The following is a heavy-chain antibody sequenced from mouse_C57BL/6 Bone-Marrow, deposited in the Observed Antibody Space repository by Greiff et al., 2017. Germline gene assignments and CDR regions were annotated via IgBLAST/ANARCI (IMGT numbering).Heavy chain of an antibody. D-gene: IGHD1-1*01. CDR1: GYTFTSYW. CDR2: IDPADSYT. Sequence: VQLQQPGAELVKPGASVKLSCKASGYTFTSYWMQWVKQRPGQGLEWIGEIDPADSYTNYNQKFKGKATLTVDTSSSTAYMQLSSLTSEDTAVYYCARDYYGSSKFAYWGQGTLVTVSA. J-gene: IGHJ3*01. V-gene: IGHV1-50*01. CDR3: ARDYYGSSKFAY.